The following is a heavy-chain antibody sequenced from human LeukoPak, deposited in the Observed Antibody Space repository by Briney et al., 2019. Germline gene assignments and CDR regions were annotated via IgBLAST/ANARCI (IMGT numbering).Heavy chain of an antibody. Sequence: PGGSLRLSCAASGFTVNSNYMNWVRQATGKGLEWASVLYSDGRTYYADSVKGRFTISRDTSKNTLYLQVNSLRAEDTAVYYCARGGGYYPIDYWGQGTLVTVSS. CDR3: ARGGGYYPIDY. J-gene: IGHJ4*02. CDR2: LYSDGRT. D-gene: IGHD2-15*01. V-gene: IGHV3-53*01. CDR1: GFTVNSNY.